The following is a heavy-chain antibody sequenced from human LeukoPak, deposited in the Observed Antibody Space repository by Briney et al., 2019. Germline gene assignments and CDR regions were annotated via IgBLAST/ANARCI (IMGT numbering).Heavy chain of an antibody. CDR2: ISSSGSTV. D-gene: IGHD6-19*01. V-gene: IGHV3-48*03. J-gene: IGHJ4*02. Sequence: GGSLRLSCAASGFTFSTYEMHWVRQAPGKGLEWVSDISSSGSTVYYADSVKGRFTTSRDNAKNFLYLQMHSLRAEDTAVYYCSLLAVASPQDYWGQGTLVTVSS. CDR1: GFTFSTYE. CDR3: SLLAVASPQDY.